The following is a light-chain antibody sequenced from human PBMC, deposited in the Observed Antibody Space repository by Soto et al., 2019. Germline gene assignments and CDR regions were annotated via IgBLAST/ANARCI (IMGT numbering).Light chain of an antibody. CDR3: QQYGSSRT. CDR1: QSVSSSY. J-gene: IGKJ5*01. Sequence: EIVLTQSPGTLSLSPGERATLSCRASQSVSSSYLTWYQQKPGPATRLLIYGASSRATSIPDRFSTGGSRTDFTLTSSHVQPEDVADYYWQQYGSSRTFGQGTRLDIK. V-gene: IGKV3-20*01. CDR2: GAS.